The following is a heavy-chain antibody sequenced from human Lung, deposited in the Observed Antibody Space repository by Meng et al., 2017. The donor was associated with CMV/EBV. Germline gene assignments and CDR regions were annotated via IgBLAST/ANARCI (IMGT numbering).Heavy chain of an antibody. V-gene: IGHV4-4*02. Sequence: REPAAALVRPSTTRSLTGAFSGDSITTHNWWAWVRQPPGKGLEWIGEIPHRGSSAYNPSLKSRVSMSIDKSKNQFSLKLTSVTAADTAVYHCLRRSGGSVWGQGTLVTVSS. D-gene: IGHD3-10*01. CDR2: IPHRGSS. J-gene: IGHJ1*01. CDR3: LRRSGGSV. CDR1: GDSITTHNW.